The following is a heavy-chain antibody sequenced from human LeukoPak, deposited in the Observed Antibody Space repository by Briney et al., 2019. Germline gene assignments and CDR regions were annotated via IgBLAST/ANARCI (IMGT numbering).Heavy chain of an antibody. D-gene: IGHD5-12*01. CDR3: ARQVATKGEWAFDV. Sequence: PGGSLRLSCTTSGFIFANYAMSWVRQAPGKGLEWVSATSSSDAGTYYADSVRGRFTISRDNSKNTLYLQMNSLRAEDAAVYYCARQVATKGEWAFDVWGQGTMVTVSS. CDR2: TSSSDAGT. J-gene: IGHJ3*01. CDR1: GFIFANYA. V-gene: IGHV3-23*01.